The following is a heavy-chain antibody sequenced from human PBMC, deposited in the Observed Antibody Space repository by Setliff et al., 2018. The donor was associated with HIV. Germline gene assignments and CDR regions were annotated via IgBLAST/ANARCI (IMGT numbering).Heavy chain of an antibody. Sequence: TLSLTCSVSGASISSGGYYWSWIRQHPGKGLEWIGCIYYSGSTYYNPSLKSRVTISEDTSKNQFSLKLSSVTAADTAVYYCARDLVAAFDIWGQGTMVTVSS. V-gene: IGHV4-31*03. CDR2: IYYSGST. CDR3: ARDLVAAFDI. CDR1: GASISSGGYY. J-gene: IGHJ3*02.